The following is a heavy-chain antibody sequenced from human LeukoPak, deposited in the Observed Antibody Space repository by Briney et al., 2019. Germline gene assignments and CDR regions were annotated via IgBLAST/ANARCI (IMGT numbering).Heavy chain of an antibody. J-gene: IGHJ4*02. CDR3: AMAPAYYYDSSGYSYTPDY. D-gene: IGHD3-22*01. V-gene: IGHV1-18*01. CDR1: GYTFTSYG. CDR2: ISAYNGNT. Sequence: EASVKVSCKASGYTFTSYGISWVRQAPGQGLEWMGWISAYNGNTNYAQKLQGRVTMTTDTSTSTAYMELRSLRSDDTAVYYCAMAPAYYYDSSGYSYTPDYWGQGTLVTVSS.